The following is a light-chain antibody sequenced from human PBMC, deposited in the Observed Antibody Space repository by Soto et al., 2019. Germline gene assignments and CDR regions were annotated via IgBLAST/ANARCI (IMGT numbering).Light chain of an antibody. J-gene: IGLJ7*01. CDR1: TPNIGSNY. Sequence: QSGLTQPPSASGTPGQRVIVSCSGKTPNIGSNYVYWYRHLPGPAPQLLIYRNNQGPSGVPDRFSGAKSRTSASRAISGLPSEDEAHYYCASCDDSLRGRVFGGGT. CDR3: ASCDDSLRGRV. CDR2: RNN. V-gene: IGLV1-47*01.